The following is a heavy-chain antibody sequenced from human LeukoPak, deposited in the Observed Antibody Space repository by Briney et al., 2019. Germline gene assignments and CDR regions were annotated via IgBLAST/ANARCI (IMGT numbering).Heavy chain of an antibody. CDR1: GGSFSGYY. J-gene: IGHJ3*02. CDR3: ARRVVVEDAFDI. CDR2: INHSGST. D-gene: IGHD2-15*01. V-gene: IGHV4-34*01. Sequence: SETLSLTCAVYGGSFSGYYWSWIRQPPGKGLEWIGEINHSGSTNYNPSLKSRVTISVDTSKNQFSLKLSSVTAADTAVYYCARRVVVEDAFDIWGQGTMVTVSS.